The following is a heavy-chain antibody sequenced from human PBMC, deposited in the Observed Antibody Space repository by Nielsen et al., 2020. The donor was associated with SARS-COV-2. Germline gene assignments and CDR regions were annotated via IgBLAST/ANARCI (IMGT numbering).Heavy chain of an antibody. Sequence: SETLSLTCAVSGGSISSSNWWSWVRQPPGKGLEWIGEIYHSGSTNYNPSLKSRVTISVDKSKNQFSLKLSSVTAADTAVYYCARAYRITIFGVVTPTYNWFDPWGQGTLVTVSS. J-gene: IGHJ5*02. D-gene: IGHD3-3*01. V-gene: IGHV4-4*02. CDR1: GGSISSSNW. CDR2: IYHSGST. CDR3: ARAYRITIFGVVTPTYNWFDP.